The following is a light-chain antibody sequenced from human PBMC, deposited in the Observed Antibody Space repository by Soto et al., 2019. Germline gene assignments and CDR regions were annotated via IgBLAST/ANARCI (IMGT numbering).Light chain of an antibody. CDR2: LAS. CDR1: QSILHSSTNKNY. J-gene: IGKJ4*01. V-gene: IGKV4-1*01. Sequence: DIVMTQSPDSLAVSLGEKATINCKSSQSILHSSTNKNYQAWYQQKPGQPPKLLIYLASTRESGVPDRFSGSESGTDFALAISSLQAEDVAVYYCQQYYAIPLTFGGGTKVEIK. CDR3: QQYYAIPLT.